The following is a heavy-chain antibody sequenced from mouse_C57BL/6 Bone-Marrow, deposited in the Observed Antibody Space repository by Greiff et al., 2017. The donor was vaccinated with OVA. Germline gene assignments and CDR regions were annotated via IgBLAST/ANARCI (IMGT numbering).Heavy chain of an antibody. Sequence: VQLQQPGAELVMPGASVKLSCKASGYTFTSYWMHWVKQRPGQGLEWIGEIDPSDSYTNYNQKFKGKSTLTVDKSSSTAYMQLSSLTSEDSAVYYCARKGDYYSFDYWGQGTTLTVSS. J-gene: IGHJ2*01. CDR3: ARKGDYYSFDY. CDR2: IDPSDSYT. V-gene: IGHV1-69*01. CDR1: GYTFTSYW. D-gene: IGHD2-12*01.